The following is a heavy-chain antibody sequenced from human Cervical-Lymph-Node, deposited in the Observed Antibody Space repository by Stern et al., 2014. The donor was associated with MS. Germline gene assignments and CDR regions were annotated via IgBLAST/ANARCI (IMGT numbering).Heavy chain of an antibody. D-gene: IGHD2/OR15-2a*01. CDR3: ARDKGMFFL. CDR1: GGSITNYY. CDR2: IYYRGCT. Sequence: QLQLQESGPGLVKPSETLSLTCTVSGGSITNYYWSRIRQPPGKGLELIGVIYYRGCTNYNPSFKSRVTISVDTSKNQFSLKLSSVTAADTAVYYCARDKGMFFLWGQGTLVTVSS. V-gene: IGHV4-59*01. J-gene: IGHJ4*01.